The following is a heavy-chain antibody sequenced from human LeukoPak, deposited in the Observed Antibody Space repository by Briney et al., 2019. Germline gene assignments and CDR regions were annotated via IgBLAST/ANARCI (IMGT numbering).Heavy chain of an antibody. J-gene: IGHJ1*01. CDR1: GGTFSSYA. Sequence: SVKVSCKASGGTFSSYAISWVRQAPGQGLEWMGGIIPIFGTANYAQKFQGRVTITADKSTSTAYMELSSLRSEDTAVYYCASERSSSSEFYYDSSGYGYFQHWGQGTLVTVSS. CDR2: IIPIFGTA. CDR3: ASERSSSSEFYYDSSGYGYFQH. D-gene: IGHD3-22*01. V-gene: IGHV1-69*06.